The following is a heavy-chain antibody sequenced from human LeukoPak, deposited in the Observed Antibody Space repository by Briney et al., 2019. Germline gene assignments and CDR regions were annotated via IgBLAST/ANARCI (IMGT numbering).Heavy chain of an antibody. Sequence: GGSLRLSCAASGFTFSGYWMTWVRQAPGKGLEWVANIKQDGSEKYYVDSVKGRFTISRDNAKNSLYLQMNSLRAEDTAVYYCARDSEGGYDYDPFFDYWGQGTLVTVSS. D-gene: IGHD5-12*01. CDR1: GFTFSGYW. CDR2: IKQDGSEK. CDR3: ARDSEGGYDYDPFFDY. J-gene: IGHJ4*02. V-gene: IGHV3-7*01.